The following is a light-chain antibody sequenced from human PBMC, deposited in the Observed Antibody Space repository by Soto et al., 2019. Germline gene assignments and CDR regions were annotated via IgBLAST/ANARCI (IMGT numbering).Light chain of an antibody. CDR1: QSVSSN. Sequence: EIVMTQSPATLSVSPGERATLSCGASQSVSSNLAWYQQKPGQAPRLLIYGASTRATGIPARFSGSGSGTEFTLTISSLQPEDFAVYYCQQYNNWPFTFGPGTKVDIK. CDR2: GAS. V-gene: IGKV3-15*01. CDR3: QQYNNWPFT. J-gene: IGKJ3*01.